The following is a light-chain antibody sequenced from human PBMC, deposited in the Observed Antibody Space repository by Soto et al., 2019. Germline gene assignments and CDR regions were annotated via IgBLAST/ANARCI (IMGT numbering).Light chain of an antibody. V-gene: IGKV3-11*01. J-gene: IGKJ5*01. CDR3: QQRSNWLT. CDR2: DAS. Sequence: ILLTKSPGTLAFSPGDSATLPCRARQSVSRNYFVWYQQKPGRAPRVPIQDASNRATGIPARLSAAGSGTDFTLTLGGLEPGEFAFYYCQQRSNWLTFGQGTQVEIK. CDR1: QSVSRNY.